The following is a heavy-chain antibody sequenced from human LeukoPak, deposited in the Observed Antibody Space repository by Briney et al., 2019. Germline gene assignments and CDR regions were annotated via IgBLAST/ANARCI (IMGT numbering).Heavy chain of an antibody. J-gene: IGHJ4*02. Sequence: ASVKVSCKASGYTFTSYAMHWVRQAPGQRLEWMGWINAGNGNTKYSQKFQGRVTITRDTSASTAYMELSSLRSEDTAVYYCARYSYGRRGYGYWRQGTLVTVSS. CDR1: GYTFTSYA. CDR3: ARYSYGRRGYGY. D-gene: IGHD5-18*01. V-gene: IGHV1-3*01. CDR2: INAGNGNT.